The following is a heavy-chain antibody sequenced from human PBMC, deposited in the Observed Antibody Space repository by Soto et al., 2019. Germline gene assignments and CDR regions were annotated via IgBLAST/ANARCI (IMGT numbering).Heavy chain of an antibody. Sequence: QVQLQESGPGLVKPSETLSLTCTVSGGSISSYYWSWIRQPAGRGLEWIGRIYTSGSTNYNPSLKSRVTMSVDTSKNQSSLKLSSVTAADTAVYYCARDRVGWYGENDAFDIWGQGTMVTVSS. D-gene: IGHD6-19*01. V-gene: IGHV4-4*07. CDR1: GGSISSYY. CDR2: IYTSGST. J-gene: IGHJ3*02. CDR3: ARDRVGWYGENDAFDI.